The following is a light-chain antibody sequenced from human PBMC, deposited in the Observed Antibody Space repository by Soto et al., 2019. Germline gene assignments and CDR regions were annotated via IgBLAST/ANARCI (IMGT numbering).Light chain of an antibody. CDR2: GAS. V-gene: IGKV3-20*01. Sequence: EIVLTQSPGTLSFSPGERSTLSCSASQSVSSSYLAWYQQKPGQAPRLLIYGASSRATGIPDRFSGSGSGTDFTLTISRLEPEDFAVYYCQQYGSSPSWTFGQGTKVDIK. CDR3: QQYGSSPSWT. CDR1: QSVSSSY. J-gene: IGKJ1*01.